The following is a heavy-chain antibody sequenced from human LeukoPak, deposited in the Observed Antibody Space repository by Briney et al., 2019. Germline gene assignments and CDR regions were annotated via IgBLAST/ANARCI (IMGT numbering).Heavy chain of an antibody. Sequence: GGSLRLSCAASGFTFSSYSMNWVRQAPGKGLEWVSYIISSSSTIYYADSVKGRFTISRDNAKNSLYLQMNSLRAEDTAVYYCARVVSSGGSCYDYWGQGTLVTVSS. CDR1: GFTFSSYS. V-gene: IGHV3-48*04. CDR2: IISSSSTI. D-gene: IGHD2-15*01. CDR3: ARVVSSGGSCYDY. J-gene: IGHJ4*02.